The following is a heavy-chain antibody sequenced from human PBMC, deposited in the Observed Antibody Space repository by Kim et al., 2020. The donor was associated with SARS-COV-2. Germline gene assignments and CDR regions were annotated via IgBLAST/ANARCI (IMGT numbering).Heavy chain of an antibody. D-gene: IGHD2-15*01. CDR1: GFTFSSYG. V-gene: IGHV3-33*01. CDR3: ARDPGRVVVAANFDY. Sequence: GGSLRLSCAASGFTFSSYGMHWVRQAPGKGLEWVAVIWYDGSNKYYADSVKGRFTISRDNSKNTLYLQMNSLRAEDTAVYYCARDPGRVVVAANFDYWGQGTLVTVSS. J-gene: IGHJ4*02. CDR2: IWYDGSNK.